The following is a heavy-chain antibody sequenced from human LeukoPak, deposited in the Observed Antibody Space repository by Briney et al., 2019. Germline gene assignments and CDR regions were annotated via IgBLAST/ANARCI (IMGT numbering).Heavy chain of an antibody. V-gene: IGHV1-2*02. Sequence: ASVKVSCKASGYTFTGYYMHWVRQAPGQGLEWMGWINPNSGGTNYAQKFQGRVTMTRDTSTSTVYMELSSLRSEDTAVYYCARRDYDFWSGYDSNWFDPWGQGTLVTVSS. CDR3: ARRDYDFWSGYDSNWFDP. CDR1: GYTFTGYY. CDR2: INPNSGGT. D-gene: IGHD3-3*01. J-gene: IGHJ5*02.